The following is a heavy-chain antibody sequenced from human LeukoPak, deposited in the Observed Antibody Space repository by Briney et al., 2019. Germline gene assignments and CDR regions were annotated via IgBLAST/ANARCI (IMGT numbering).Heavy chain of an antibody. CDR2: ISDSGDGT. V-gene: IGHV3-23*01. CDR3: AKDKAPGSWHTPSDF. J-gene: IGHJ4*02. CDR1: GFTFRTYA. Sequence: GGALRLSCVASGFTFRTYAMSWVRQAPGKGLEWVSGISDSGDGTYYAESVKGRCTISRDNSKNTVFLQMNSLRADDTAKYYCAKDKAPGSWHTPSDFWGQGTLVTVSS. D-gene: IGHD6-13*01.